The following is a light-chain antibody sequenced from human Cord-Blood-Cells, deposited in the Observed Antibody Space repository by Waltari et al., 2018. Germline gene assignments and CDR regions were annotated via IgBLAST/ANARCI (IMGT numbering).Light chain of an antibody. V-gene: IGKV1-39*01. CDR1: QSISSY. Sequence: DIQMTQSTSSLSASVGDRVTITCRASQSISSYLNWYQQKPGKSPKLLIYAASSLQSGVPSRFSGSGSGTDFTLTISSLQPEDFATYYCQQSYSTVTFGGGTKVEIK. J-gene: IGKJ4*01. CDR3: QQSYSTVT. CDR2: AAS.